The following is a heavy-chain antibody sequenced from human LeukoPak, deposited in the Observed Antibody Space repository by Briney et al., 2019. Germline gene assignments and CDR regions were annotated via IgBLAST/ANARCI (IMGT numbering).Heavy chain of an antibody. CDR1: GGYLSSYY. CDR3: ARRWRRGSPDY. V-gene: IGHV4-59*08. D-gene: IGHD1-26*01. J-gene: IGHJ4*02. CDR2: IYYSGST. Sequence: SETLSLTCTVSGGYLSSYYWRWIRQPPGKGLEWIGYIYYSGSTNCNPSLKSRVTISVDTSKNQFSLKLSSVTAADTAVYYCARRWRRGSPDYWGQGTLVTVSS.